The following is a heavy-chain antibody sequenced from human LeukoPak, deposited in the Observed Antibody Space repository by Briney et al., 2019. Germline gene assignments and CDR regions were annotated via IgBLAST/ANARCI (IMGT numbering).Heavy chain of an antibody. CDR1: GFTFTNFA. Sequence: GGSLRLSCIASGFTFTNFAMYWVRQAPGKGLEWVSAVSGGSENAHYADSVRGRFTISRDNLKNMVFLQMSNLRVEDTATYYCVKGRGFQLPTPRDSWGLGTLVSVSS. J-gene: IGHJ4*02. V-gene: IGHV3-23*01. CDR2: VSGGSENA. D-gene: IGHD2-15*01. CDR3: VKGRGFQLPTPRDS.